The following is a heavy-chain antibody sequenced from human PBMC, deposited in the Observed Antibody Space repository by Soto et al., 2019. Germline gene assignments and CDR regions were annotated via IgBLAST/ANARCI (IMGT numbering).Heavy chain of an antibody. J-gene: IGHJ4*01. CDR1: GYSMSSSY. V-gene: IGHV4-38-2*02. Sequence: PSETLARTCSVSGYSMSSSYWGCIRQSPGKGREWIASIYHGGTTFYNPCLKSRITMSVDTSNNQFSLKLTSMTAADTAGYYSARANVMVVXGSTFEYWGHGTLVTVSS. CDR2: IYHGGTT. D-gene: IGHD6-19*01. CDR3: ARANVMVVXGSTFEY.